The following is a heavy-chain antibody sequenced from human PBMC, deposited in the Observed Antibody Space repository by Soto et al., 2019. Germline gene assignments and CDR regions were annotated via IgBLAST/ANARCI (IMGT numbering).Heavy chain of an antibody. CDR1: GFTFGGYT. CDR2: TRGKAYGGTT. V-gene: IGHV3-49*04. CDR3: TRVGYSLYESVGHSFDS. D-gene: IGHD5-12*01. J-gene: IGHJ4*02. Sequence: EVQLVESGGGLVQPGRSLRLSCTASGFTFGGYTMSWVRRAPGKGLEWVGFTRGKAYGGTTEYAASVKGRFTISRDDSKSIVYLQMNSMRTEDTAVYYCTRVGYSLYESVGHSFDSWGQGALVTVSS.